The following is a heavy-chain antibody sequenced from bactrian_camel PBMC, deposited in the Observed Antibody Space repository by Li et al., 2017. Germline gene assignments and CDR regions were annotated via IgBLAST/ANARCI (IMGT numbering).Heavy chain of an antibody. Sequence: HVQLVESGGGSVQAGGSLRLSCEVSGCTGMTCSMDWYRQAPGKEREFVSSIWANGRTDYADYVKGRFTISRDNAKNTVYLQMNSLKPEGTAMYYCAAAPRWPQFKLCGLCAPKALVTGARGPRSPSP. CDR3: AAAPRWPQFKLCGLCAPKALVT. CDR1: GCTGMTCS. J-gene: IGHJ6*01. CDR2: IWANGRT. V-gene: IGHV3S57*01. D-gene: IGHD3*01.